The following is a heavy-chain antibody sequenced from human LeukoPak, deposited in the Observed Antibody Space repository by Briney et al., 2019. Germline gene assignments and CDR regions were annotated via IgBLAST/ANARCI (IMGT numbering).Heavy chain of an antibody. J-gene: IGHJ6*02. CDR2: ISGSGGGA. D-gene: IGHD6-19*01. CDR3: AKEYRFSSGWRHGMDV. Sequence: GGSLRLSCAASGFTFSNYAMNWVRQAPGEGLEWVSGISGSGGGAYYADYVKGRFTISRDNSKNTLYLQMNSLRAEDTAAYYCAKEYRFSSGWRHGMDVWGQGTTVTVSS. V-gene: IGHV3-23*01. CDR1: GFTFSNYA.